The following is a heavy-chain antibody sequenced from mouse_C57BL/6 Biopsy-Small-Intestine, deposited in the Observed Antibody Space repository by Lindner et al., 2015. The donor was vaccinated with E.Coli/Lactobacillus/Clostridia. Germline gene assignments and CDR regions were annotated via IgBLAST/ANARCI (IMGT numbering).Heavy chain of an antibody. CDR2: ITSGSNAI. CDR1: GFTFSDFG. V-gene: IGHV5-17*01. J-gene: IGHJ1*03. CDR3: TREDYGSTYGWYFDV. D-gene: IGHD1-1*01. Sequence: VQLQESGGGLVKPGGSLNLSCAASGFTFSDFGMHWVRQAPDKGLEWVAFITSGSNAIYYADTVKGRFTISRDNAQSTLFLQMTSLRSEDTAMYYCTREDYGSTYGWYFDVWGTGTTVTVSS.